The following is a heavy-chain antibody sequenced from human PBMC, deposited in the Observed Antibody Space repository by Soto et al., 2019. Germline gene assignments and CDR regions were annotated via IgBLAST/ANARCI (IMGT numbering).Heavy chain of an antibody. CDR3: ARHNYGSGSTYFDY. Sequence: SETLSLTCAVYGGSFSGYYWNWIRQPPGKGLEWIGEINHSGSTNYNPSLKSRVTISVDTSKNQFSLKLISMTAADTAVYYCARHNYGSGSTYFDYWGQGTLVTVSS. D-gene: IGHD3-10*01. CDR2: INHSGST. J-gene: IGHJ4*02. CDR1: GGSFSGYY. V-gene: IGHV4-34*01.